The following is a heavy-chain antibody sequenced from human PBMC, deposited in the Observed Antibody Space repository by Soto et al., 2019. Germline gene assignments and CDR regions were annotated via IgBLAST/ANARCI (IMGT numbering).Heavy chain of an antibody. CDR1: GFTFSKYA. CDR3: ARPRPFTRDWPLDY. Sequence: QVQLVESGGGVVQPGRSLRLSCVASGFTFSKYAIHWVRQVPGKGVDWVTFVSEEENNKNYADSVKGRFTISRDNSKNTLYLQMNSLRAEDTAVYYCARPRPFTRDWPLDYWGQGTLVTVSS. J-gene: IGHJ4*02. D-gene: IGHD3-9*01. CDR2: VSEEENNK. V-gene: IGHV3-30-3*01.